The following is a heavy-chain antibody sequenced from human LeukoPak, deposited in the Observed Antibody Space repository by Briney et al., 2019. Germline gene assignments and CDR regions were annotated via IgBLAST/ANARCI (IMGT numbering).Heavy chain of an antibody. J-gene: IGHJ5*02. CDR2: IYYSGST. CDR1: GGSISSGGHY. V-gene: IGHV4-31*03. CDR3: ARGYQLLVGWFDP. D-gene: IGHD2-2*01. Sequence: SETLSLTCTVSGGSISSGGHYWSWIRQHPGKGLEWIGYIYYSGSTYYNPSLKSRVTISVDTSKNQFSLKLSSVTAADTAVYYCARGYQLLVGWFDPWGQGTLVTVSS.